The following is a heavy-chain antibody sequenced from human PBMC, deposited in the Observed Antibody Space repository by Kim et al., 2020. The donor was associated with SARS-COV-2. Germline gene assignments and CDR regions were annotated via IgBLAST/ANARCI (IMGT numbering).Heavy chain of an antibody. CDR2: GST. V-gene: IGHV3-66*01. Sequence: GSTYYAYSVKGRFTISRDNSKNTLYLQMNSLRAEDTAVYYCSSSGWYANYWGQGTLVTVSS. CDR3: SSSGWYANY. J-gene: IGHJ4*02. D-gene: IGHD6-19*01.